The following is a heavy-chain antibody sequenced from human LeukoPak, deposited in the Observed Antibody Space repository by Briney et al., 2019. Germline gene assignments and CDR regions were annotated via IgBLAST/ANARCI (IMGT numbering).Heavy chain of an antibody. CDR1: GGSISSYY. Sequence: SAPLSLTCTVSGGSISSYYWSWIRQPPGKGLEWIGYIYYSGSTNYNPSLKSRVTISVDTSKNQFSLKLSSVTAADTAVYYCARLDCSSTSCLFDYWGQGTLVTVSS. D-gene: IGHD2-2*01. CDR2: IYYSGST. J-gene: IGHJ4*02. CDR3: ARLDCSSTSCLFDY. V-gene: IGHV4-59*08.